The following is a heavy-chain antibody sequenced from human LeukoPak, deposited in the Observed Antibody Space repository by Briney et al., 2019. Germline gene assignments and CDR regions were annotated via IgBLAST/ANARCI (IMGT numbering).Heavy chain of an antibody. D-gene: IGHD2-2*02. CDR2: TYPGDSDT. CDR3: ARGDCSSTSCYTPFADY. CDR1: GYSFTSYW. Sequence: PGESLKISCKGSGYSFTSYWIGWVRQMPGKGLEWMGITYPGDSDTRYSPSFQGQVTISADKSISTAYLQWSSLKASDTAMYYCARGDCSSTSCYTPFADYWGQGTLVTVSS. J-gene: IGHJ4*02. V-gene: IGHV5-51*01.